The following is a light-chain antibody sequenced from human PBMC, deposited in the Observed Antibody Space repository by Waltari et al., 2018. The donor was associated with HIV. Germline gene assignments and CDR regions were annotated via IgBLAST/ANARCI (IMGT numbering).Light chain of an antibody. CDR2: AAS. V-gene: IGKV1-9*01. CDR3: QQLNSYPPA. J-gene: IGKJ3*01. CDR1: QGIRSY. Sequence: DIQFTQSPSFLSASVGDRVTITCPASQGIRSYLAWYQQKPGKAPKLMIYAASTLQSRVPSRVSGSGSWTEFTLTISSRQPEDFATYYCQQLNSYPPACGPGIKVDIK.